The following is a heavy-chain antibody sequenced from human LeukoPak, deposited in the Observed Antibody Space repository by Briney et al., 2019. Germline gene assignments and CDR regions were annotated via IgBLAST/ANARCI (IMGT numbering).Heavy chain of an antibody. CDR1: GYSFTSHG. V-gene: IGHV1-18*01. J-gene: IGHJ4*02. D-gene: IGHD2-2*01. Sequence: ASVKVSCKASGYSFTSHGISWVRQAPGQGLEWMGWISIYNSNTNYAQKFQGRVTMTTDTSTSTAYMELRSLRSDDTAVYYCARVGYQLLSFFDYWGQGTLVTVSS. CDR3: ARVGYQLLSFFDY. CDR2: ISIYNSNT.